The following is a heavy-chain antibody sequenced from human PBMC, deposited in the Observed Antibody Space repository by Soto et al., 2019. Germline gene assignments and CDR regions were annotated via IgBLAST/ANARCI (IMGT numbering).Heavy chain of an antibody. CDR3: ARSGECSAANCYFRGPFDY. Sequence: PGGSLRLSCAASGFAFNTIAMHWVRQAPGKGLEWVAAIWGDGSTEKYADSVKGRFTISRDNSKNRVYLQMNSLRAEDTAVYFCARSGECSAANCYFRGPFDYWGQGSQVTVSS. J-gene: IGHJ4*02. CDR2: IWGDGSTE. V-gene: IGHV3-33*01. D-gene: IGHD2-15*01. CDR1: GFAFNTIA.